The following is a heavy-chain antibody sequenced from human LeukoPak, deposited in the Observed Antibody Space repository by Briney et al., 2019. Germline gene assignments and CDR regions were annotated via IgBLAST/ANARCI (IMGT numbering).Heavy chain of an antibody. CDR2: IYYSGST. CDR1: GGSISSYY. CDR3: ASLYGSGIFD. D-gene: IGHD3-10*01. Sequence: SETLSLTCTVSGGSISSYYWSWIRQPPGKGLEWIGYIYYSGSTNYNPSLKSRVTISVDTSKNQFSLKLSSVTAADTAVYYCASLYGSGIFDWGQGTLVTVSS. J-gene: IGHJ4*02. V-gene: IGHV4-59*01.